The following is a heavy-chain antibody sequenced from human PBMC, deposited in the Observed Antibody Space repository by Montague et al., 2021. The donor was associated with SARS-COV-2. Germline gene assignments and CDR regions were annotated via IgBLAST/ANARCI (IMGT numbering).Heavy chain of an antibody. CDR1: GTSFSGYY. J-gene: IGHJ6*01. Sequence: SETLSLTCAVHGTSFSGYYWNWIRQPPGKGLEWIGEINHCGSTKYSPSLKSRLTISADTSKNQFSLTLTSVAAADTAVYYCARLRDGVVPSPILGVGPYYSYYAMDVWGRGTTVTVSS. D-gene: IGHD3-10*01. V-gene: IGHV4-34*01. CDR3: ARLRDGVVPSPILGVGPYYSYYAMDV. CDR2: INHCGST.